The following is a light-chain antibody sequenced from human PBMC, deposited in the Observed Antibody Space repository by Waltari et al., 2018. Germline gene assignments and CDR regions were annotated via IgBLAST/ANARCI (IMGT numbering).Light chain of an antibody. CDR1: QSPLHSNGNMY. CDR3: MEAVQTLT. J-gene: IGKJ4*01. CDR2: SVS. V-gene: IGKV2-28*01. Sequence: DIVMTQSPLSLSVTPGEPASISCRSSQSPLHSNGNMYLDWYLQKPGQSPQLLIYSVSKRPSGVPDRFSGSGSGTDFTLKISRVEAEDVGVYYCMEAVQTLTFGGGTKVEIK.